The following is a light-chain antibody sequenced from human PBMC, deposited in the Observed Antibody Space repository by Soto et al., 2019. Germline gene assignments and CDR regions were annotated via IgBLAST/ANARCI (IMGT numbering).Light chain of an antibody. Sequence: QSVLTQPPSVSAAPGQTVTISCSGSSSIIGNNYVSWYQQRPGTAPKLLIYDNNNRPSGIPDRFSGSKSATSATLGITGLQHGDEADYYCGTWDSSLSVVVFGGGTKLTVL. CDR2: DNN. V-gene: IGLV1-51*01. J-gene: IGLJ2*01. CDR3: GTWDSSLSVVV. CDR1: SSIIGNNY.